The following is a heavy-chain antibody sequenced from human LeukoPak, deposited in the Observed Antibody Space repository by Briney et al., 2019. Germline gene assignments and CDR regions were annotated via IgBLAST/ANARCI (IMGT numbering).Heavy chain of an antibody. CDR3: ARGGLYYYGSGSLSGDY. Sequence: ASVKVSCKASGYTFTNFDINWVRQAPGQGLEWMGWMNPVSGNAGSAQKFQGRVTLTRDTSISTAYMELSSLRSEDTAVYYCARGGLYYYGSGSLSGDYWGQGTLVTVSS. CDR1: GYTFTNFD. D-gene: IGHD3-10*01. CDR2: MNPVSGNA. V-gene: IGHV1-8*01. J-gene: IGHJ4*02.